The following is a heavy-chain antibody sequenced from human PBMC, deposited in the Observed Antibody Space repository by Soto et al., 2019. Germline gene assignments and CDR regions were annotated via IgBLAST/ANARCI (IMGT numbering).Heavy chain of an antibody. CDR1: GDSVSSNSAA. CDR2: TYYRSKWYN. CDR3: ARQSSSKYYCGMDV. J-gene: IGHJ6*02. Sequence: QVQLQQSGPGLVKPSQTLSLTCAISGDSVSSNSAAWNWIRQSPSRGLEWLGRTYYRSKWYNDCAVSVKLQITINPDTSRNQFSLQLNSVTPEDTAVYYCARQSSSKYYCGMDVWGQGTTVTVSS. V-gene: IGHV6-1*01. D-gene: IGHD3-10*01.